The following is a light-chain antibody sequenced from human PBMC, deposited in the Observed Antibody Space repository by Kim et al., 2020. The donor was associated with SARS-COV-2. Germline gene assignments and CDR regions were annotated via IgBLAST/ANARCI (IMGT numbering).Light chain of an antibody. Sequence: SPGERATRSCRASQSVSSSYLAWYQQKPVQAPRLLIYGASSRATGIPDRFSGSGSGTDFTLTISRLEPEDFAGYYCQQDGSSPLTFGGGTKVDIK. CDR3: QQDGSSPLT. CDR1: QSVSSSY. CDR2: GAS. J-gene: IGKJ4*01. V-gene: IGKV3-20*01.